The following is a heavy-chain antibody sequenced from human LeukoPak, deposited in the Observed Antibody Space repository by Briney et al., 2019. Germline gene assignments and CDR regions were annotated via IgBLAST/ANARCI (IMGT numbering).Heavy chain of an antibody. D-gene: IGHD3-10*01. CDR2: INPNSGGA. CDR1: GYTLTGHY. Sequence: ASVKVSCKASGYTLTGHYMHWVRQAPGQGPEWMGCINPNSGGASFAPKFQGRVTMTRDTSMSTAYMELSRLRSDDTAVYHCARYALYASGGAGGFDIWGQGTMVTVSS. V-gene: IGHV1-2*02. J-gene: IGHJ3*02. CDR3: ARYALYASGGAGGFDI.